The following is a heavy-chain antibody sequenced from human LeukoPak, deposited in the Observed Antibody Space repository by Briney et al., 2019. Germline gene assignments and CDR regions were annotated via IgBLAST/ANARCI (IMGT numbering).Heavy chain of an antibody. D-gene: IGHD2-8*01. V-gene: IGHV3-15*01. J-gene: IGHJ4*02. CDR3: ATERGYLLYSAFDY. Sequence: GESLRLSCVGSGFIFSNAWMNWVRQAPGKGLEWVGRIRSKVDGGTTDYADSVRGRFIMSREDSQNTLVLQMNNLKSEDTAVYYCATERGYLLYSAFDYWGLGTVVTVSS. CDR2: IRSKVDGGTT. CDR1: GFIFSNAW.